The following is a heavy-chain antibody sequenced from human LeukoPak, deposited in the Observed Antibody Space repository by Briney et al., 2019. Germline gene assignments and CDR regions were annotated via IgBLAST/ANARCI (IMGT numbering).Heavy chain of an antibody. CDR1: GFTFSSYW. J-gene: IGHJ4*02. CDR2: IKQDGSEK. Sequence: PGGSLRLSCAASGFTFSSYWMSWVRQAPGKGLEWVANIKQDGSEKYYVDSVKGRFTMSRDNAKNSLYLQMNSLRAEDTAVYYCARDLLFFSGYDDYWGQGTLVTVSS. D-gene: IGHD2-21*02. CDR3: ARDLLFFSGYDDY. V-gene: IGHV3-7*03.